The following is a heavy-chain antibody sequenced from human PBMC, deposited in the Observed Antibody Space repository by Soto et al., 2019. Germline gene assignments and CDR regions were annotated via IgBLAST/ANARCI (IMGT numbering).Heavy chain of an antibody. V-gene: IGHV3-23*01. CDR2: ISGSDGKT. CDR3: ARWSYLDY. Sequence: GGSLRLSCAASGFSFSSYAMSWLRQAPGKGLEWVSTISGSDGKTFYADSVKGRFSISRDTSDNMLYLQMNSLRDDDTAVYYCARWSYLDYWGQGARVT. D-gene: IGHD2-15*01. CDR1: GFSFSSYA. J-gene: IGHJ4*02.